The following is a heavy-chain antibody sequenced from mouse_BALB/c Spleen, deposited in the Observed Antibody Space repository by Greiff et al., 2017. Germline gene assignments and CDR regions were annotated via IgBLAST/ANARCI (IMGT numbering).Heavy chain of an antibody. CDR1: GFTFSSFG. Sequence: EVQLVESGGGLVQPGGSRKLSCAASGFTFSSFGMHWVRQAPEKGLEWVAYISSGSSTIYYADTVKGRFTISRDNPKNTLFLQMTSLRSEDTAMYYCARRAVVATYYFDYWGQGTTLTVSS. CDR2: ISSGSSTI. J-gene: IGHJ2*01. D-gene: IGHD1-1*01. CDR3: ARRAVVATYYFDY. V-gene: IGHV5-17*02.